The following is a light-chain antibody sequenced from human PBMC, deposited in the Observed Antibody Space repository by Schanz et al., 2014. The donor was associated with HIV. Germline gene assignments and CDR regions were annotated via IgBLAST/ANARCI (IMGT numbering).Light chain of an antibody. CDR1: QSVTSD. V-gene: IGKV3-15*01. J-gene: IGKJ3*01. Sequence: EMVMTQSPATLSVFPGERATLSCRACQSVTSDLAWYQQKPGQAPRLLIYGASTRAAGFPARFSGSGSETEFTLTISSLQSEDFAVYYCQQYGTSFTFGPGTKVEIK. CDR3: QQYGTSFT. CDR2: GAS.